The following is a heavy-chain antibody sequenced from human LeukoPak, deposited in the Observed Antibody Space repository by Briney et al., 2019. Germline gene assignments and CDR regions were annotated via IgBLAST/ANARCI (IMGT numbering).Heavy chain of an antibody. CDR2: ISAYNGNT. J-gene: IGHJ3*02. CDR3: ARRRGGWYHAFDI. D-gene: IGHD6-19*01. Sequence: GASVKVSCKASGYTFTSYGISWVRQAPGQGLEWMGWISAYNGNTNYAQKLQGRVTMTTDTSISTAYMELSSLRSDDTAVYYCARRRGGWYHAFDIWGQGTMVTVSS. V-gene: IGHV1-18*01. CDR1: GYTFTSYG.